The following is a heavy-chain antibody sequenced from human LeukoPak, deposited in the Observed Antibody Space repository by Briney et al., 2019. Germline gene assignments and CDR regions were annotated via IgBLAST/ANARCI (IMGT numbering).Heavy chain of an antibody. CDR1: GFTFTSSA. J-gene: IGHJ4*02. CDR3: AARGYSYGYDDY. D-gene: IGHD5-18*01. CDR2: TVVGSGNT. V-gene: IGHV1-58*02. Sequence: SVKVSCKASGFTFTSSAMQWVRQARGQRLDWIGWTVVGSGNTNYAQKFQERVTITRDMSTSTAYMELSSLRSEDTAVYYCAARGYSYGYDDYWGQGTLVTVSS.